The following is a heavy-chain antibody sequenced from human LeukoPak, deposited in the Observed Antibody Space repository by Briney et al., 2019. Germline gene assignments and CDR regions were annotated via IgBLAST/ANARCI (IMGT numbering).Heavy chain of an antibody. J-gene: IGHJ4*02. CDR3: ARGGWFGELLFDY. CDR1: GATFSIHW. Sequence: GGSLRLSCVASGATFSIHWMSWVRQAPGKGLEWVSGINWNGGSTGYADSVKGRFTISRDNAKNSLYLQMNSLRAEDTALYYCARGGWFGELLFDYWGQGTLVTVSS. V-gene: IGHV3-20*04. D-gene: IGHD3-10*01. CDR2: INWNGGST.